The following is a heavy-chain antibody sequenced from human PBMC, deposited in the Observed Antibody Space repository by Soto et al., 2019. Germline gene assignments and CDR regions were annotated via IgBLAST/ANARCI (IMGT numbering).Heavy chain of an antibody. D-gene: IGHD5-18*01. CDR3: ATSVNAAMAFDY. Sequence: GASVKVSCKASGYTFTHYYIHWVRPAPGQGLEWMVILNPNGGITTYAQKFRAGFSMTRDTSTSTVYLELSSLRSEDSAGYYCATSVNAAMAFDYWGQGTLVTVSS. J-gene: IGHJ4*02. CDR1: GYTFTHYY. V-gene: IGHV1-46*01. CDR2: LNPNGGIT.